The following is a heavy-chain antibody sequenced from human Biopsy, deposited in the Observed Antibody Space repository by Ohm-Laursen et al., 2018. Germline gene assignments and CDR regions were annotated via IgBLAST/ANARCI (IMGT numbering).Heavy chain of an antibody. V-gene: IGHV1-18*01. CDR3: ARVEDSTRHWYFDL. J-gene: IGHJ2*01. Sequence: ASVKVSCKASGYTFSDYILNWVRQAPGQGLEWMGWINTRRGDTNYAQKFQGRVTMTRDTSTTTVFMELTSLRSDDTAMYYCARVEDSTRHWYFDLWGCGTQVTVSS. CDR1: GYTFSDYI. CDR2: INTRRGDT. D-gene: IGHD2-2*01.